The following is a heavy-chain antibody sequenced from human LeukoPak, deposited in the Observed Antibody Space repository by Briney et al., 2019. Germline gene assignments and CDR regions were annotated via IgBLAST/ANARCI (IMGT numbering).Heavy chain of an antibody. D-gene: IGHD2-8*01. CDR1: GYTFTSYY. CDR3: ARGVYAIPRYYYYYYYMDV. Sequence: GASVKVSCKASGYTFTSYYMHWVRQAPGQGLEWMGGIIPIFGTANYAQKFQGRVTITADKSTSTAYMELSSLRSEDTAVYYCARGVYAIPRYYYYYYYMDVWGKGTTVTVSS. V-gene: IGHV1-69*06. CDR2: IIPIFGTA. J-gene: IGHJ6*03.